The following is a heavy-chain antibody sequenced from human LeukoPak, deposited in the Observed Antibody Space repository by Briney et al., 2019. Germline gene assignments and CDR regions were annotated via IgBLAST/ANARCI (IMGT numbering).Heavy chain of an antibody. D-gene: IGHD3-9*01. V-gene: IGHV4-38-2*02. CDR2: IYHSGST. J-gene: IGHJ5*02. CDR1: GYSISSGYY. Sequence: SETLSLTCTVSGYSISSGYYWGWIRQPPGKGLEWIGSIYHSGSTYYNPSLKSRVTISVDTSKNQFSLKLSSVTAADTAVYYCARHLGILTGHMGWFDPWGQGTLVTVSS. CDR3: ARHLGILTGHMGWFDP.